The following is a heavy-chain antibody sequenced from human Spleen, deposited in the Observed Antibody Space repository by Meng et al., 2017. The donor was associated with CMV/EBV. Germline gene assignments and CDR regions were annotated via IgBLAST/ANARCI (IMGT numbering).Heavy chain of an antibody. D-gene: IGHD3-22*01. CDR3: AHSQYYYDSSGTYNWFDP. CDR2: IYWDDDK. CDR1: GFSHSTSGVG. V-gene: IGHV2-5*02. J-gene: IGHJ5*02. Sequence: QTTSKESGPTLVKPTHTLTLTGTFPGFSHSTSGVGVGWIRQPPGKALEWLALIYWDDDKRYSPSLKSRLTITKDTSKNQVVLTMTNMDPVDTATYYCAHSQYYYDSSGTYNWFDPWGQGTLVTVSS.